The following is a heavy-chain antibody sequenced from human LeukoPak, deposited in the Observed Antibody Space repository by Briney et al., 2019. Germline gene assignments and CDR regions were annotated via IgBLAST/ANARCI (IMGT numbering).Heavy chain of an antibody. CDR3: AIDPNWGTHS. CDR2: IIGSGGNT. D-gene: IGHD7-27*01. V-gene: IGHV3-23*01. Sequence: GGSLRLSCAASGFTFNNYAMTWVRQAPGKGLEWVSTIIGSGGNTDYADSVKGRFTISRDNSKNALYLQMNSLRVEDTAVYYCAIDPNWGTHSWGQGVLVTVSS. CDR1: GFTFNNYA. J-gene: IGHJ4*02.